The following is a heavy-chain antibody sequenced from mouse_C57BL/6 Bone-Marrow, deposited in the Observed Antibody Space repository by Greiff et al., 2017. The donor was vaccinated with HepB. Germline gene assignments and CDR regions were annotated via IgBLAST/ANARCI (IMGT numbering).Heavy chain of an antibody. CDR2: ISSGGSYT. Sequence: EVQGVESGGDLVKPGGSLNLSCAASGFTFSSYGMSWVRQTPDKRLEWVATISSGGSYTYYPDSVKGRFTISRDNAKNTLYLQMSSLKSEDTAMYYCARQLRLRAMDYWGQGTSVTVSS. D-gene: IGHD3-2*02. V-gene: IGHV5-6*01. CDR3: ARQLRLRAMDY. J-gene: IGHJ4*01. CDR1: GFTFSSYG.